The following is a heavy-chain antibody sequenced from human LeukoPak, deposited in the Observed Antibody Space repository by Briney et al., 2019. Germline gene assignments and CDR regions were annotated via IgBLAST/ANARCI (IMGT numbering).Heavy chain of an antibody. V-gene: IGHV6-1*01. CDR1: GDSVSSNSAA. J-gene: IGHJ4*01. Sequence: SQTLSLTCAISGDSVSSNSAAWNWIRQSPSRGLEWLGRTYYRSKWYNDYAVSVKSRITINPDTSKNQFSLQLNSVTPEDTAVYYWGRETRGGGFFDSGSYFDRVLYYLGQGTLGTGSS. CDR3: GRETRGGGFFDSGSYFDRVLYY. CDR2: TYYRSKWYN. D-gene: IGHD3-10*01.